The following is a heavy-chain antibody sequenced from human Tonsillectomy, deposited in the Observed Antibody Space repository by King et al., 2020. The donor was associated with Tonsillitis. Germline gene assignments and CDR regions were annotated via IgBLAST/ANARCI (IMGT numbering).Heavy chain of an antibody. Sequence: QLVQSGAEVKKPGSSVKVSCKASGGTFSSYAISWVRQAPGQGLEWMGGIIPIFGTANYAQKFQGRVTITADESTSTAYMELSSLRSEDTAVYYCARDGGYSLYYYYYYGMDVWGQGTTVTVSS. V-gene: IGHV1-69*01. D-gene: IGHD4-23*01. CDR1: GGTFSSYA. J-gene: IGHJ6*02. CDR3: ARDGGYSLYYYYYYGMDV. CDR2: IIPIFGTA.